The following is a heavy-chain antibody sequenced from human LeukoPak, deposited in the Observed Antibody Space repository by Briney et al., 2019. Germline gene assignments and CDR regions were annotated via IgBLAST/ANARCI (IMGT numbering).Heavy chain of an antibody. CDR2: MHYSGST. Sequence: PSETLSLTCTVSGASTRSYHWSWIRQPPGKGLEWIGYMHYSGSTNYNPSLKSRVTISLDTSKNQFSLKLSSVTAADTAVYYCARVLTTATSNWFDPWGQGTLVTVSS. D-gene: IGHD4-17*01. CDR1: GASTRSYH. V-gene: IGHV4-59*01. J-gene: IGHJ5*02. CDR3: ARVLTTATSNWFDP.